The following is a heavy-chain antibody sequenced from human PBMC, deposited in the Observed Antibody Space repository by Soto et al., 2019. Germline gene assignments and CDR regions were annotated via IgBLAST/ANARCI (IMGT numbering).Heavy chain of an antibody. D-gene: IGHD2-2*01. CDR3: ARPIECSTTSCIR. CDR2: ISSSSNSI. CDR1: GFTFSRYS. Sequence: EVQLVESGGGLVQPGGSLRLSCAASGFTFSRYSMNWVRQAPGKGLEWVSYISSSSNSIYYADSVKGRFTISRDNAKNTLHLQLNSLRAEATPVYFCARPIECSTTSCIRWGQGTRVTVSS. J-gene: IGHJ4*02. V-gene: IGHV3-48*01.